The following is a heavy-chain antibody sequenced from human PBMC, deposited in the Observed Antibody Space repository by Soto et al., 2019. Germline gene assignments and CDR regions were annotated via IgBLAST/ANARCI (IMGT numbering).Heavy chain of an antibody. CDR1: GFTFSNYA. J-gene: IGHJ3*01. V-gene: IGHV3-23*01. D-gene: IGHD5-12*01. CDR2: VTSSAEST. CDR3: GQGGATILDAFDF. Sequence: QLLESGGGLVQPGGSLRLSCAASGFTFSNYAMNWVRQAPGKGLEWVSVVTSSAESTYYEDSVKGRFTISRDNSRNTLYLQMNSLRVEDTAVYYCGQGGATILDAFDFWGQGTKVTVSS.